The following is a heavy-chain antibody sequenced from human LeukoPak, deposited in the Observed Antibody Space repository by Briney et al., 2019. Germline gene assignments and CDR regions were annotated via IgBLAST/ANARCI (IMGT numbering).Heavy chain of an antibody. J-gene: IGHJ4*02. D-gene: IGHD3-10*01. CDR2: ISTTGGYT. CDR1: GFSFSTYD. V-gene: IGHV3-21*01. Sequence: GGSLRLSCVGSGFSFSTYDMGWVRQTPGKGLEWVSAISTTGGYTEDADSVKGRFTISRDNAKNSLYLQMNSLRAGDTAVYYCARGSRFGELNYWGQGTLVTVSS. CDR3: ARGSRFGELNY.